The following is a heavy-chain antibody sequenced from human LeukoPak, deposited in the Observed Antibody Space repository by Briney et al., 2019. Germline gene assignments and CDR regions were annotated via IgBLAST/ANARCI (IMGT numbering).Heavy chain of an antibody. V-gene: IGHV3-33*01. D-gene: IGHD6-19*01. J-gene: IGHJ6*02. CDR3: ARDIAVAGTGYYGMDV. CDR1: GFTFSSYG. CDR2: IWYDGSNK. Sequence: GGSLRLSCAASGFTFSSYGMHWVRQAPGKGLEWVAVIWYDGSNKYYADSVKGRFTISRDNSKNTLYLQMNSLRAEDTAVYYCARDIAVAGTGYYGMDVWGQGTTVTVSS.